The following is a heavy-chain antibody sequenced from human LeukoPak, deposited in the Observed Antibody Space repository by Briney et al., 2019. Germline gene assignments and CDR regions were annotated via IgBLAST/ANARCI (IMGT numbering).Heavy chain of an antibody. Sequence: GGSLRLSCAASGFTFSSYAMHWVRQAPGKGQEWVAVISYDGSNKYYADSVKGRFTISRDNSKNTLYLQMNSLRAEDTAVYYCARPYYYDSSGYFGYWGQGTLVTVSS. CDR1: GFTFSSYA. CDR3: ARPYYYDSSGYFGY. CDR2: ISYDGSNK. J-gene: IGHJ4*02. V-gene: IGHV3-30*01. D-gene: IGHD3-22*01.